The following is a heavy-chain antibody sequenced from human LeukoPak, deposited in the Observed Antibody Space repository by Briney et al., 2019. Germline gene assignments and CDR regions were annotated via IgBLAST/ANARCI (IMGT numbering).Heavy chain of an antibody. CDR3: ARDLQSSSGYYYVVGY. Sequence: ASVKVSCKASGYTFTGYYMHWVRQAPGQGLEWMGLINPNSGGTNYAQKFQGRVTMTRDTSISTAYMELSRLRSDDTAVYYCARDLQSSSGYYYVVGYWGQGTLVTVSS. J-gene: IGHJ4*02. CDR2: INPNSGGT. V-gene: IGHV1-2*02. D-gene: IGHD3-22*01. CDR1: GYTFTGYY.